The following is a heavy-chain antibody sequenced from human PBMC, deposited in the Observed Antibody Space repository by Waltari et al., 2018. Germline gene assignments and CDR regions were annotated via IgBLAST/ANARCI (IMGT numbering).Heavy chain of an antibody. CDR2: ISSGSSTV. CDR1: GFHSRSYT. D-gene: IGHD1-26*01. Sequence: EVQLVESGGGLVQPGGSLRLSCADSGFHSRSYTMYLVRQAPGKGLGWFSYISSGSSTVYYADSVRGRFTISRDNAKNSLYLQMNSLRDEDTAVYYCARWGGSYYLWGQGTLVTVSS. V-gene: IGHV3-48*02. J-gene: IGHJ4*02. CDR3: ARWGGSYYL.